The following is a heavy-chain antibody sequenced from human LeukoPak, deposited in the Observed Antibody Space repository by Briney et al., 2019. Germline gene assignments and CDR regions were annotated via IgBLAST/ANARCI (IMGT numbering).Heavy chain of an antibody. CDR3: AKDAYGGNTRFDY. CDR1: GFTFDDYA. D-gene: IGHD4-23*01. V-gene: IGHV3-9*01. CDR2: ISWNSGSI. J-gene: IGHJ4*02. Sequence: GGSLRLSCAASGFTFDDYAMHWVRQAPGKGLEWVSGISWNSGSIGYADSVKGRFTISGDNAKNSLYLQMNSLRAEDTALYYCAKDAYGGNTRFDYWGQGTLVTVSS.